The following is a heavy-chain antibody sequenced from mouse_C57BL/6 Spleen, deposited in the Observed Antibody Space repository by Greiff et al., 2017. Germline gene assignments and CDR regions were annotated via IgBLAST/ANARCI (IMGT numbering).Heavy chain of an antibody. V-gene: IGHV1-53*01. D-gene: IGHD1-1*01. J-gene: IGHJ2*01. Sequence: QVQLQQPGTELVKPGASVKLSCKASGYTFTSYWMHWVKQRPGQGLEWIGNINPSNGGTNYNEKFKSKATLTVDKTSSTAYMQLSSLTSEDSAVYYCARTHYYGSRFDYWGQGTTLTVSS. CDR3: ARTHYYGSRFDY. CDR2: INPSNGGT. CDR1: GYTFTSYW.